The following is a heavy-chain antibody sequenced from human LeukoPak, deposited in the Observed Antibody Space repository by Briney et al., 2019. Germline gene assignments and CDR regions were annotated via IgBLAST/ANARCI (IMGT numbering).Heavy chain of an antibody. CDR3: ATVFGY. CDR1: GFTLSSDW. Sequence: GGSLTLSCAVSGFTLSSDWVHWVRQAPGKGLEWVSRMNQDGSDTSYADSVKGRFTISRDNAKNTVYLQMNSLRAEDSAVYYCATVFGYWGQGTLVTVSS. V-gene: IGHV3-74*01. J-gene: IGHJ4*02. CDR2: MNQDGSDT.